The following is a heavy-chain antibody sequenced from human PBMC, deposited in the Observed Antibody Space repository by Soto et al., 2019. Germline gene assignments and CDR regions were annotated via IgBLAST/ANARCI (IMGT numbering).Heavy chain of an antibody. CDR2: ISGSGGIT. D-gene: IGHD1-26*01. J-gene: IGHJ4*02. CDR3: AKRCIGSYDGY. V-gene: IGHV3-23*01. Sequence: EVTLLESGGGLVQPGGSLRLSCAASGFTFSSYAMRWVRQAPVKGLECVSAISGSGGITYNAGSVKGRFTISRDNSKITLYLQMNSLRAEDTAVYYCAKRCIGSYDGYWGKGNLVNVYS. CDR1: GFTFSSYA.